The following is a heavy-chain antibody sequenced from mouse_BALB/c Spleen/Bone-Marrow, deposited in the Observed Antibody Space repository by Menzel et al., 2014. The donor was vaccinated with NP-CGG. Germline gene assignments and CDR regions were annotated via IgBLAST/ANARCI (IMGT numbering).Heavy chain of an antibody. Sequence: QVQLQQSGAELVKPGASVKMSCKASGYTFTNYNMHWVKQTPGQGLEWIGAIYPGNGDTSYNQKFKGKATLTADKSSSTDYMQLSSLTSEDSAVYYWARGGYGNYLYYAMDYRGQGTSVTVSS. CDR3: ARGGYGNYLYYAMDY. CDR1: GYTFTNYN. V-gene: IGHV1-12*01. J-gene: IGHJ4*01. D-gene: IGHD2-10*02. CDR2: IYPGNGDT.